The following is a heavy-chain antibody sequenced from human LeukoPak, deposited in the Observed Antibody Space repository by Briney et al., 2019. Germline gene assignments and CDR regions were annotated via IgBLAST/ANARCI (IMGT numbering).Heavy chain of an antibody. Sequence: GGSLRLSCAASGFTFSSYSMNWVRQAPGKGLEWVSYISSSSSTIYYADSVKGRFTISRDNAKNSLYLQMNSLRAEDTAVYYCARDCGRIAARLLYGMDVWGQGTTVTVSS. CDR3: ARDCGRIAARLLYGMDV. D-gene: IGHD6-6*01. J-gene: IGHJ6*02. CDR1: GFTFSSYS. V-gene: IGHV3-48*01. CDR2: ISSSSSTI.